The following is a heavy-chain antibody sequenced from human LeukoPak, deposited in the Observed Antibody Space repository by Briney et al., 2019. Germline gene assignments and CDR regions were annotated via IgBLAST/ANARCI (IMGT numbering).Heavy chain of an antibody. D-gene: IGHD2-8*01. Sequence: GGSLRLSCAASGFTFSNYLMHWVRQAPGKGLVWVSRINSDESNTNSYADSVKGRFTFSRDNAKNTLYLQMNSLRAEDTAVYFCGRGGNGIDIWGQGTTVIVSS. CDR3: GRGGNGIDI. CDR1: GFTFSNYL. V-gene: IGHV3-74*01. CDR2: INSDESNT. J-gene: IGHJ3*02.